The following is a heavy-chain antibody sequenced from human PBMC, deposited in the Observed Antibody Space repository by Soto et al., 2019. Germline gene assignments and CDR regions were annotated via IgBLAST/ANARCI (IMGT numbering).Heavy chain of an antibody. Sequence: GGSLRHSCAASGFTFSSYGMHWVCQAPGKGLEWVAVIWYDGSNKYYADSVKGRFTISRDNSKNTLYLQMNSLRAEDTAVYYCARGLRDYYYYYGMDVWGQGTTVTVSS. CDR3: ARGLRDYYYYYGMDV. V-gene: IGHV3-33*01. CDR2: IWYDGSNK. D-gene: IGHD4-17*01. J-gene: IGHJ6*02. CDR1: GFTFSSYG.